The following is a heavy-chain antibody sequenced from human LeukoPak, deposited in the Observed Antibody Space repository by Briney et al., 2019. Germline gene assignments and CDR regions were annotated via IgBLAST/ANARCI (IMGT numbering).Heavy chain of an antibody. CDR3: ATDGAGFDT. CDR2: INIGGTNT. CDR1: GFNFSASY. J-gene: IGHJ5*02. Sequence: PGVSLRRFCAAFGFNFSASYMSWICQGPVYWLEWLSYINIGGTNTHYADSVKGRFTISRDNAKKSLYLEMNNLRAEDTAVYYCATDGAGFDTWGQGVLVTVSS. V-gene: IGHV3-11*01.